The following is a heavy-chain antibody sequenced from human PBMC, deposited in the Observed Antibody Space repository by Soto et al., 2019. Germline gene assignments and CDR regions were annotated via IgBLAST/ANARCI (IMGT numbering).Heavy chain of an antibody. Sequence: PSETLSLTCAVSGGSISSSNWWSWVRQPPGKGLEWIGEIYHSGSTNYNPSLKSRVTISVDKSKNQFSLKLSSVTAADTAVYYCARDRYDSSGYVIIDAFDIWGQGNPGHRLL. CDR1: GGSISSSNW. CDR2: IYHSGST. V-gene: IGHV4-4*02. J-gene: IGHJ3*02. D-gene: IGHD3-22*01. CDR3: ARDRYDSSGYVIIDAFDI.